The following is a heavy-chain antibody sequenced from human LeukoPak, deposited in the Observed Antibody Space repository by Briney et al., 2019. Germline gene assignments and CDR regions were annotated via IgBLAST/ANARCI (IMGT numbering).Heavy chain of an antibody. CDR3: ARSSGYSSSGGLDWFDT. V-gene: IGHV4-39*01. J-gene: IGHJ5*02. CDR2: IYYSGST. Sequence: PSETLSLTCTVSGGSISSSSYYWGWIRQPPGKGLEWIGSIYYSGSTYYNPSLKSRVTISVDTSKNQFSLKLSSVTAADTAVYYCARSSGYSSSGGLDWFDTWGQGTLVTVSS. CDR1: GGSISSSSYY. D-gene: IGHD6-13*01.